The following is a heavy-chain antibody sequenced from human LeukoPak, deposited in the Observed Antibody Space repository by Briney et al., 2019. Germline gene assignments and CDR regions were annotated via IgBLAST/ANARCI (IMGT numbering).Heavy chain of an antibody. J-gene: IGHJ4*02. CDR1: GFTFSSYA. D-gene: IGHD2-21*01. V-gene: IGHV3-23*01. CDR2: ISGSGGST. Sequence: HPGGSLRLSCAASGFTFSSYAMGWVRKAPGKGLEWVSVISGSGGSTYYADSVKGRFTISRDNSKNTLYLQMNSLRAEDTAVYYCAKELLFRSTTLDYWGQGTLVTVSS. CDR3: AKELLFRSTTLDY.